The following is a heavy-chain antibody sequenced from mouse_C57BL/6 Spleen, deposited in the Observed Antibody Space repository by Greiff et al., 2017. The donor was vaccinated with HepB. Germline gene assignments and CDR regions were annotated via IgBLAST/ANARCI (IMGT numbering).Heavy chain of an antibody. CDR1: GYTFTSYG. CDR3: ARDGDGSSPHFDY. Sequence: QVQLKESGAELARPGASVKLSCKASGYTFTSYGISWVKQRTGQGLEWIGEIYPRSGNTYYNEKFKGKATLTADKSSSTAYMELRSLTSEDSAVYFCARDGDGSSPHFDYWGQGTTLTVSS. V-gene: IGHV1-81*01. J-gene: IGHJ2*01. CDR2: IYPRSGNT. D-gene: IGHD1-1*01.